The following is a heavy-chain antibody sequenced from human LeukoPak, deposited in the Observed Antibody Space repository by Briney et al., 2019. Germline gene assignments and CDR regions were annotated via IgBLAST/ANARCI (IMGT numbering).Heavy chain of an antibody. V-gene: IGHV1-8*01. CDR3: ARGLYYYYGMDV. CDR1: GYTFTSYD. Sequence: ASVKVSCEASGYTFTSYDINWVRQATGQGLEWMGWMNPNSGNTGYAQKFQGRVTMTRNTSISTAYMELSSLRSEDTAVYYCARGLYYYYGMDVWGQGTTVTVSS. J-gene: IGHJ6*02. CDR2: MNPNSGNT.